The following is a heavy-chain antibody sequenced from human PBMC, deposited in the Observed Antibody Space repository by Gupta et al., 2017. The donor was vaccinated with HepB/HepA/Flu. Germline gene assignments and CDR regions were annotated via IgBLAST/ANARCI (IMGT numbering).Heavy chain of an antibody. D-gene: IGHD2-2*03. J-gene: IGHJ6*03. Sequence: EVQLVESGGGLIQPGGSLRLSCAASGFTVSSNYMSWVRQAPGKGLEWVSVIYSGGSTYYADSVKGRFTISRDNSKNTLYLQMNSLRAEDTAVYYCASNGYCSSTSCPPDYYYYYYMDVWGKGTTVTVSS. V-gene: IGHV3-53*01. CDR1: GFTVSSNY. CDR2: IYSGGST. CDR3: ASNGYCSSTSCPPDYYYYYYMDV.